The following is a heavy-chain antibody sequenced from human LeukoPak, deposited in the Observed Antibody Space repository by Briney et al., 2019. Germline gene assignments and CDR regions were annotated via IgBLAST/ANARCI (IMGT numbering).Heavy chain of an antibody. J-gene: IGHJ4*02. Sequence: GGSLRLSCVASGFTVSSNYMSWVRQAPGKGLEWVSVIYSGGSTFYADSVKGRFTVSRDNSKNTLYLQMNSLRAEDTAVYYCARGDSSGYSKVFDYWGQGTLVTVSS. CDR1: GFTVSSNY. V-gene: IGHV3-53*01. CDR2: IYSGGST. CDR3: ARGDSSGYSKVFDY. D-gene: IGHD3-22*01.